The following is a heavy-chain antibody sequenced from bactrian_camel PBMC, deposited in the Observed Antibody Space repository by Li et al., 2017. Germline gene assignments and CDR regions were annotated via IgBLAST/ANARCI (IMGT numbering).Heavy chain of an antibody. Sequence: VQLVESGGGSVQAGGSLRLSCVASAYSVSTNCMGWFRQVQGKEREGVPLINIGARRTAYADSVKGRFTISRDNAKNTVYLQMNSLKPEDTAMYYCKTTCRGWNYYGQGTQVTVS. D-gene: IGHD3*01. V-gene: IGHV3S40*01. J-gene: IGHJ4*01. CDR2: INIGARRT. CDR1: AYSVSTNC.